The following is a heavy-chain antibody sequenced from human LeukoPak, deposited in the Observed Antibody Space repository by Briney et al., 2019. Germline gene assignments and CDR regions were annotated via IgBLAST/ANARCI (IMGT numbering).Heavy chain of an antibody. CDR3: ARTWGSSSWYPDAFDI. Sequence: GGSLRLFCAASGSTFSSYEMNWVRQAPGKGLEEVSYISSSGSTIYCADSVKGRFTISRDNAKNSLYLQMNSLRAEDTAVYYCARTWGSSSWYPDAFDIWGQGTMVTVSS. V-gene: IGHV3-48*03. J-gene: IGHJ3*02. CDR2: ISSSGSTI. CDR1: GSTFSSYE. D-gene: IGHD6-13*01.